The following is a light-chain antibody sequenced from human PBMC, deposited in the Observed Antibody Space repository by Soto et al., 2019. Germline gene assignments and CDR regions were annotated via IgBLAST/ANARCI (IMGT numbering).Light chain of an antibody. CDR2: GAS. CDR1: QSVSSSY. V-gene: IGKV3-20*01. J-gene: IGKJ1*01. Sequence: ELVLTQSPGTLSLSPGERATLSCRASQSVSSSYLAWYQQKPGEAPRLLIYGASSRATGIPDRFSGSGSGTDFTLTISRLEPEDLAMYYCQQYGSPPWTFGQGTKVEIK. CDR3: QQYGSPPWT.